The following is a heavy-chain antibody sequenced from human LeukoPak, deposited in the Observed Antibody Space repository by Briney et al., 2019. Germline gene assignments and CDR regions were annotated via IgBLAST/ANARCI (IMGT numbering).Heavy chain of an antibody. Sequence: SETLSLTCSVSGGSISSYYWSWIRQSPGKGLEWIGYIYYTERNYNPSLKSRVIISLDTSKNRFSLELSSVTAADTAVYYCARSLEVEVAASWLDPWGQGTLVTVSS. J-gene: IGHJ5*02. CDR2: IYYTER. CDR3: ARSLEVEVAASWLDP. CDR1: GGSISSYY. D-gene: IGHD2-15*01. V-gene: IGHV4-59*01.